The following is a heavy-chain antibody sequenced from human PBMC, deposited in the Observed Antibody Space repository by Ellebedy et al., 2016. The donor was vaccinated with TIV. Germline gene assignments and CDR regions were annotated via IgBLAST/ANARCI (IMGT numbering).Heavy chain of an antibody. J-gene: IGHJ6*02. CDR3: VRIMKYQLLGYLGYYYGMDV. D-gene: IGHD2-2*01. Sequence: GGSLRLSCAVSGFTVTTTHMNWVRQAPGKGLEWVSDIYSDGSTYYHGSVKGRFTISRDSSKNTLYLQMNSLRAEDTAVYYCVRIMKYQLLGYLGYYYGMDVWGQGTLVTVSS. CDR2: IYSDGST. CDR1: GFTVTTTH. V-gene: IGHV3-66*01.